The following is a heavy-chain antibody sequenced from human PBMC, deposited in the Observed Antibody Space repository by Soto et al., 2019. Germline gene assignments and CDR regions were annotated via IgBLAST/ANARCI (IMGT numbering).Heavy chain of an antibody. CDR3: ARYDILTGYPFDY. CDR2: IYYSGST. Sequence: PSETLSLTCTVSGGSISSSSYYWGWIRQPPGKGLEWIGSIYYSGSTCYNPSLKSRVTISVDTSKNQFSLKLSSVTAADTAVYYCARYDILTGYPFDYWGQGTLVTVSS. D-gene: IGHD3-9*01. J-gene: IGHJ4*02. CDR1: GGSISSSSYY. V-gene: IGHV4-39*01.